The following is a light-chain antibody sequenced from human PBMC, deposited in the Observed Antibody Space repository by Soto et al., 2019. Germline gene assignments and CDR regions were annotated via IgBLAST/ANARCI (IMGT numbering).Light chain of an antibody. CDR3: CSYAGNTIVHV. CDR1: SNDVGSYKL. V-gene: IGLV2-23*02. Sequence: QSALTQPASVSGSPGQSITISCTGTSNDVGSYKLVSWYQQHPGKAPHLLIYEVNKRPSGISHRFSGSKSGNTASLTISGLQAEDEADYYCCSYAGNTIVHVFGTGTKLTVL. CDR2: EVN. J-gene: IGLJ1*01.